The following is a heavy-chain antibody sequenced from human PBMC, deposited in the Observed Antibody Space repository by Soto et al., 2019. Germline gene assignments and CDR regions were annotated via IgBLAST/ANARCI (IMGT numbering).Heavy chain of an antibody. D-gene: IGHD1-26*01. CDR1: GGTFISYA. CDR3: ARMSGSYYYYYGMDV. J-gene: IGHJ6*02. Sequence: XSVKVSFKASGGTFISYAISWVRQAPGQGLEWMGGIIPIFGTANYAQKFQGRVTITADESTSTAYMELSSLRSEDTAVYYCARMSGSYYYYYGMDVWGQGTTVTVSS. V-gene: IGHV1-69*13. CDR2: IIPIFGTA.